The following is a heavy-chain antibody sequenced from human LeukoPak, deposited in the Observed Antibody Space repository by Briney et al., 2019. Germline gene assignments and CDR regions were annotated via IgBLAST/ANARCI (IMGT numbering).Heavy chain of an antibody. V-gene: IGHV4-59*01. D-gene: IGHD3-10*01. J-gene: IGHJ5*02. CDR1: GGSISSYY. CDR2: IYYSGST. CDR3: ARGGYYGSGNDFRFDP. Sequence: SETLSLTCTVSGGSISSYYWTWIRQPPGKGLEWIGYIYYSGSTNYNPSLKSRVTISVDTSKNQFSLKLNSVTAADTAVYYCARGGYYGSGNDFRFDPWGQGTLVTVSS.